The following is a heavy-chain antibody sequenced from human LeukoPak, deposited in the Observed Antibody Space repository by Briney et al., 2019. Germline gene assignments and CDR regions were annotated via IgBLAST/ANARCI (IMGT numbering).Heavy chain of an antibody. CDR1: GFTFSSCG. Sequence: GRSLRLSRAASGFTFSSCGMHWVRQAPGKGLEWVAVIWYDGTNKYYADSVKGRFTISRDNSKNTLYLQMNSLRAEDTAVYYCARDRVNWNNNWFDPWGQGTLVTVSS. V-gene: IGHV3-33*01. D-gene: IGHD1-1*01. CDR2: IWYDGTNK. CDR3: ARDRVNWNNNWFDP. J-gene: IGHJ5*02.